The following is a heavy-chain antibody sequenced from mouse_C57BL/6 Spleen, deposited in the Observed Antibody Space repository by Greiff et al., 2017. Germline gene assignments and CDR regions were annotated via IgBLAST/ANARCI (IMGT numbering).Heavy chain of an antibody. Sequence: QVQLKESGAELVKPGASVKISCKASGYAFSSYWMNWVKQRPGKGLEWIGQFYPGDGDTNYNGKFKGKATLTADKSSSTAYMQLSSLTSEDSAVYFCAREGDYYGSPYYFDYWGQGTTLTVSS. CDR1: GYAFSSYW. D-gene: IGHD1-1*01. CDR2: FYPGDGDT. J-gene: IGHJ2*01. V-gene: IGHV1-80*01. CDR3: AREGDYYGSPYYFDY.